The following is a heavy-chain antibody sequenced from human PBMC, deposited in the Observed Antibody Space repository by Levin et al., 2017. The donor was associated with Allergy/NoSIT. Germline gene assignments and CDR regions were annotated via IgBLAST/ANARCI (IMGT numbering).Heavy chain of an antibody. Sequence: GGSLRLSCATSGFPFSTYGMNWVRQAPNKGLEWVALISSSGSPTYYADSVKGRFTVSRDNSKNTLYLQMNSLRPEDTAVYYCAARVFDYWGQGAPVAVSS. V-gene: IGHV3-30*03. CDR1: GFPFSTYG. D-gene: IGHD6-13*01. CDR2: ISSSGSPT. CDR3: AARVFDY. J-gene: IGHJ4*02.